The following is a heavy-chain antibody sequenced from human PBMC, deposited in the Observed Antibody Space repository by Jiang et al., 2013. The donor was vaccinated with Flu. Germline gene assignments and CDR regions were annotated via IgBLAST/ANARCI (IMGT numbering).Heavy chain of an antibody. Sequence: KPSETLSLTCTVSGTPSTLVVTTGAGSGSPQGRHWSGLGVSIMWDHLLQPSLSSRVTISVDTSKNQFSLRLTSVTAPDTAVYYCARDRKMYYFDSSGHDDALDIWGQGTMVTVSS. CDR2: SIMWDH. D-gene: IGHD3-22*01. CDR3: ARDRKMYYFDSSGHDDALDI. CDR1: GTPSTLVVTT. J-gene: IGHJ3*02. V-gene: IGHV4-38-2*02.